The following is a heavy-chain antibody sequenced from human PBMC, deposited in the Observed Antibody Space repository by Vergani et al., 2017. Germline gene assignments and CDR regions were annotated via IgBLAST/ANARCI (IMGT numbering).Heavy chain of an antibody. J-gene: IGHJ4*02. CDR2: IASTEDK. D-gene: IGHD3-22*01. CDR3: GHRAGLDGNVDTSSYFGRDY. Sequence: QITLKESGPTVVKPKQTLTVTCTFSGFSFTSSVGVAWLRQSPGTALGWLALIASTEDKQFLPSIRSRLIITRDTSKNQVVLTLSDMDPADTATYFCGHRAGLDGNVDTSSYFGRDYWGPGILVTVSS. V-gene: IGHV2-5*01. CDR1: GFSFTSSVG.